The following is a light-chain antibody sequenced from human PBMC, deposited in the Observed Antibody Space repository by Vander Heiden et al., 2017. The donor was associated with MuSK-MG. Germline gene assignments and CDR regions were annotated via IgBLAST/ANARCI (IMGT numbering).Light chain of an antibody. CDR2: GNT. J-gene: IGLJ2*01. CDR1: ISNIGAAYD. CDR3: QSYNSSLSGYVI. Sequence: QSVLSQPPPVSGAPGQWVTIPFTRGISNIGAAYDLPWYQQLPGTAPKLLIYGNTNRPSGVPDRFSVSKSATSASLAITGLQAEDEADYYCQSYNSSLSGYVIFGGGTKLTVL. V-gene: IGLV1-40*01.